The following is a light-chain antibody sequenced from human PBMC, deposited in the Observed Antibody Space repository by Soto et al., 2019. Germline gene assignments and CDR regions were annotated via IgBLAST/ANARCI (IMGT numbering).Light chain of an antibody. V-gene: IGKV3D-11*02. CDR3: QVRSDWHSFKYT. Sequence: EIVLTQSPATLSLSAGERVTLSCRSSQSVDTMGACYQQQVVRTPRLLHYETSSRSTAGPARFSGSGSGTDFTLTFRRLGPEDFAIYCCQVRSDWHSFKYTFGQGTKLEVK. CDR1: QSVDTM. J-gene: IGKJ2*01. CDR2: ETS.